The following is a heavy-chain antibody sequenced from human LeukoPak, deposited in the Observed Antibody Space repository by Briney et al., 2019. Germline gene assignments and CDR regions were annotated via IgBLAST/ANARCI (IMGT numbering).Heavy chain of an antibody. CDR3: ASGSRAYYYYGMDV. J-gene: IGHJ6*02. Sequence: GGSLRLSCAASGFTFSRYGMHWVRQAPGKGLEWVAVIWYDGSNKYYADSVKGRFTISRDNSKNTLYLQMNSLRAEDTAVYYCASGSRAYYYYGMDVWGQGTTVTVSS. V-gene: IGHV3-33*01. D-gene: IGHD3-10*01. CDR2: IWYDGSNK. CDR1: GFTFSRYG.